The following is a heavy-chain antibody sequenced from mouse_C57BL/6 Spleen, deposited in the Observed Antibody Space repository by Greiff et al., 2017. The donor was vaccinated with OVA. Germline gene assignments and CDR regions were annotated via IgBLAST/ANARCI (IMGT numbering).Heavy chain of an antibody. D-gene: IGHD2-4*01. Sequence: VQLQQPGAELVMPGASVKLSCKASGYTFTSYWMHWVKQRPGQGLEWIGEIDPSDSYTNYNQKFKGKSTLTVDKSSSTAYMQLSSLTSEDSAVYYCARRGDYAYFDYWGQGTTLTVSS. J-gene: IGHJ2*01. CDR2: IDPSDSYT. CDR3: ARRGDYAYFDY. V-gene: IGHV1-69*01. CDR1: GYTFTSYW.